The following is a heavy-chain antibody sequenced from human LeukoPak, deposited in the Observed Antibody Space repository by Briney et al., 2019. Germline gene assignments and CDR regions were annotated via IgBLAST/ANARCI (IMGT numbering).Heavy chain of an antibody. J-gene: IGHJ3*02. CDR1: GYTFTSYY. CDR3: ARDRERPDAFDI. V-gene: IGHV1-46*01. CDR2: INPSGGST. Sequence: GASVKVSCKASGYTFTSYYMHWVRQAPGQGLEWMGIINPSGGSTSYAQKFQGRVTMTRDMSTSTVYMELSSLRSEDTAVYYCARDRERPDAFDIWGQGTMVTVSS.